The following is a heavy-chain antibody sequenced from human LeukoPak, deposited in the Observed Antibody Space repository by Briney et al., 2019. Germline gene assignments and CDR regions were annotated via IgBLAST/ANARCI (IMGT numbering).Heavy chain of an antibody. Sequence: SVKVSCKASGGTFSSYAISWVRQAPGQGLEWMGRIIPTLGIANYAQKFQGRVTITADKSTSTAYMELSSLRSEDTAVYYCARIYYDSSGYYPAMYAFDIWGQGTMVTVSS. D-gene: IGHD3-22*01. CDR3: ARIYYDSSGYYPAMYAFDI. CDR1: GGTFSSYA. V-gene: IGHV1-69*04. J-gene: IGHJ3*02. CDR2: IIPTLGIA.